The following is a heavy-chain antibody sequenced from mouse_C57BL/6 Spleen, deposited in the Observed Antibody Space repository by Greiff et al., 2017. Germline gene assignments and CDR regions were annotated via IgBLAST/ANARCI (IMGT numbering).Heavy chain of an antibody. CDR3: VRRGYGNHWYFGV. V-gene: IGHV1-63*01. CDR2: IYPGGGYT. J-gene: IGHJ1*03. D-gene: IGHD2-1*01. Sequence: QVQLQQSGAELVRPGTSVKMSCKASGYTFTNYWIGWAKQRPGHGLEWIGDIYPGGGYTNYNEKFKGKATLTADKSSSTAYMQFSSLTSEDSAIYYCVRRGYGNHWYFGVCGTGNTVTLCS. CDR1: GYTFTNYW.